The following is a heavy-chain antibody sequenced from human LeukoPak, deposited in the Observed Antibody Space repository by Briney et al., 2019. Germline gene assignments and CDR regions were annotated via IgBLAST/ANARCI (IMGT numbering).Heavy chain of an antibody. Sequence: SETLSLSCTVSGGSISRGGYYWSWIRQHPGKGLEWIGYIYYSGSTYYNPSLKSRVTTSVDTSKNQFSLKLSSVTAADTAVYYCARAITMVRGVIIGWFDPWGQGTLVTVSS. CDR3: ARAITMVRGVIIGWFDP. CDR2: IYYSGST. J-gene: IGHJ5*02. D-gene: IGHD3-10*01. CDR1: GGSISRGGYY. V-gene: IGHV4-31*03.